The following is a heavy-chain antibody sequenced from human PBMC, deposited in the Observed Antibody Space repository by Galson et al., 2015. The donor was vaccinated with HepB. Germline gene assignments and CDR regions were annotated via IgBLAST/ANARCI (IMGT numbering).Heavy chain of an antibody. D-gene: IGHD4-11*01. CDR1: GYTFTGYY. J-gene: IGHJ6*02. CDR3: ARQTTTTVIYHGMDV. Sequence: SVKVSCKASGYTFTGYYMHWVRQAPGQGLEWMGRINPNSGGPDYAQKFQGRVTMTRDTSISTAYMELSSVRSDDTAVYYCARQTTTTVIYHGMDVWGQGTTVTGS. V-gene: IGHV1-2*06. CDR2: INPNSGGP.